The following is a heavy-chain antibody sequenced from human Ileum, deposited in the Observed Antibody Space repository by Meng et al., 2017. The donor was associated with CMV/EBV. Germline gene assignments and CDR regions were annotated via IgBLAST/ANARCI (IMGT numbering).Heavy chain of an antibody. J-gene: IGHJ4*02. CDR1: GGSISSGGYY. V-gene: IGHV4-31*03. Sequence: QVQLQESGPGLVKPSQTLSLTCTVSGGSISSGGYYWNWLRQRPGKGLEWIGYIIYSGSTYYNPSLKSRLSISLDTSKNQFSLKLTSVTAADTAVYYCARDEAIAAPLDYWGQGILVTVSS. D-gene: IGHD6-13*01. CDR3: ARDEAIAAPLDY. CDR2: IIYSGST.